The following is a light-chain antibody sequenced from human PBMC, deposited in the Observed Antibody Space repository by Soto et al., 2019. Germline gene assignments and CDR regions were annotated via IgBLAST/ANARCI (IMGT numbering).Light chain of an antibody. CDR1: QSINNW. Sequence: DIQMTQSPSTLSASVGDRVTITCRASQSINNWLAWYQQKPGKAPKLLIYEASSLLSGVPSRFRGSGSGTEFTLTISSLQPDDFADYYCQQYDSDSSTFGQGTKLDI. V-gene: IGKV1-5*03. CDR3: QQYDSDSST. J-gene: IGKJ2*01. CDR2: EAS.